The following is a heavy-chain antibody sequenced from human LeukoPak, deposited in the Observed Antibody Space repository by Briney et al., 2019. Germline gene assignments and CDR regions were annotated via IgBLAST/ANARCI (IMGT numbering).Heavy chain of an antibody. J-gene: IGHJ4*02. D-gene: IGHD2-21*02. Sequence: ASVKVSFTASGYTFTIYGISWVRQAPGQGLEWVGWINPNSGGTNYAQKFRGRVTMTRDTSISTAYMELSRLLSGDTAVYYCARGKTMVYCGGDCYRFDNWGQGTLVTVSS. CDR2: INPNSGGT. CDR1: GYTFTIYG. V-gene: IGHV1-2*02. CDR3: ARGKTMVYCGGDCYRFDN.